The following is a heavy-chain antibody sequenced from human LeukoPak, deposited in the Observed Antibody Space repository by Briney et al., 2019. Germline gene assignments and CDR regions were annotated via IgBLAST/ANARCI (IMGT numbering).Heavy chain of an antibody. D-gene: IGHD1-26*01. Sequence: SETLSLTCTVSGGSIRSYYWSWIRQPPGKGLEWIGYIYYSGSTNYNPSLKSRVTISVDTSKNQFSLKLSSVTAADTAVYYCARELRSGFDYWGQGTLVTVSS. V-gene: IGHV4-59*01. CDR1: GGSIRSYY. CDR3: ARELRSGFDY. CDR2: IYYSGST. J-gene: IGHJ4*02.